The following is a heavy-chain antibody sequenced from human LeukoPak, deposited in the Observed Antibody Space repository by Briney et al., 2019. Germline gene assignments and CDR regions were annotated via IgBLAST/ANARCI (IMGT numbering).Heavy chain of an antibody. CDR2: IYYDGYP. J-gene: IGHJ4*02. Sequence: SETLSLTCAVYGGSFSGYFWSWIRQPPGKGLEWIGYIYYDGYPNYSPSLRSRITISVEKSKSQFSLNLRSVTAADTALYFCAGTELGYCTVTVCPLESWGQGTLVTVSS. CDR1: GGSFSGYF. CDR3: AGTELGYCTVTVCPLES. V-gene: IGHV4-34*11. D-gene: IGHD2-8*02.